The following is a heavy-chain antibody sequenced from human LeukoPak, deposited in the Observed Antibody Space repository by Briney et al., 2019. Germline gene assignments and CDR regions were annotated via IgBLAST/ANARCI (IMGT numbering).Heavy chain of an antibody. D-gene: IGHD2-2*01. CDR1: GGSLSSGDYY. V-gene: IGHV4-30-4*01. CDR2: IYYSGST. Sequence: PSQTLSLTCTVSGGSLSSGDYYWSWLRQPPGTGLEWIGYIYYSGSTYYNPSLKSRVTISVDTSKNQFSLKLSSVTAADTAVYYCARRYCSSTSCQLDYWGQGTLVTVSS. J-gene: IGHJ4*02. CDR3: ARRYCSSTSCQLDY.